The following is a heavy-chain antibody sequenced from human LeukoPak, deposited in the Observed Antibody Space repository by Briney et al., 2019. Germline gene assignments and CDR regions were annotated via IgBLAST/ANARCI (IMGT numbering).Heavy chain of an antibody. Sequence: GGSLRLSCAASGFTVSSNYMSWVRQAPGKGLEWVSVIYSGGSTYYADSVKGRFTISRDNTKNSLYLQMDTLRAEDTAVYYCARVGKNGWDSDHWGQGTLVTVSS. V-gene: IGHV3-66*01. CDR1: GFTVSSNY. CDR2: IYSGGST. J-gene: IGHJ4*02. CDR3: ARVGKNGWDSDH. D-gene: IGHD6-19*01.